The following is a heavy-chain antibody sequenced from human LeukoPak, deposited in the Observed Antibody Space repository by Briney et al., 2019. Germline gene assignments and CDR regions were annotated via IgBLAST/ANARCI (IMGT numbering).Heavy chain of an antibody. CDR3: ASRQGLGWHYVN. CDR2: ISDTGDRT. D-gene: IGHD3-10*02. CDR1: GFTFSNYA. J-gene: IGHJ4*02. V-gene: IGHV3-23*01. Sequence: GGSLRLSCVDSGFTFSNYAMSWVRQVPAKGLEWVSGISDTGDRTYYADSVKGRFTISRDNSRNTLYLQMNSLRVEDTAIYYCASRQGLGWHYVNWGQGTLVTVSS.